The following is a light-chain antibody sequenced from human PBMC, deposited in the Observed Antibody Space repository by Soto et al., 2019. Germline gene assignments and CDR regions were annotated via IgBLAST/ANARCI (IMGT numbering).Light chain of an antibody. V-gene: IGKV3-15*01. CDR1: QSVSSN. CDR3: QQYNNWPGYT. CDR2: GAS. J-gene: IGKJ2*01. Sequence: EIVMTQSPATLSVSPGERATLSCRASQSVSSNLAWYQQKPGQAPRLLIYGASTRATGIPARFSGSGSGIEFPLTISRLQSEDFAVYYCQQYNNWPGYTFGQGTKLEIK.